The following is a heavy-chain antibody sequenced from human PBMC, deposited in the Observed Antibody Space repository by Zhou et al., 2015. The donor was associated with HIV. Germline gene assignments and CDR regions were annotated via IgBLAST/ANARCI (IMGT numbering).Heavy chain of an antibody. CDR1: GFTFSSYG. CDR3: ARDLRVFDV. Sequence: VQLVESGGGVVQPGRSLRLSCAASGFTFSSYGMHWVRQAPGKGLEWVANINEEGNEKYYADSVQGRFIISRDNTRNSVSLQMNSLRDEDTAIYYCARDLRVFDVWGQGAMVTVSS. V-gene: IGHV3-7*01. CDR2: INEEGNEK. J-gene: IGHJ3*01.